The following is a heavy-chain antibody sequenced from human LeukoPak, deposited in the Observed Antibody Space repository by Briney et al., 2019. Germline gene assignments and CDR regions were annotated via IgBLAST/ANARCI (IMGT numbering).Heavy chain of an antibody. CDR3: AKAGARALASIAAAGTMAAYFDY. Sequence: GGSLRLSCAASGFTFSSYGMHWVRQAPGKGLEWVAVISYDGSNKYYADSVKGRFTISRDNSKNTLYLQMNSLRAEDTAVYYCAKAGARALASIAAAGTMAAYFDYWGQGTLVTVSS. CDR2: ISYDGSNK. CDR1: GFTFSSYG. V-gene: IGHV3-30*18. J-gene: IGHJ4*02. D-gene: IGHD6-13*01.